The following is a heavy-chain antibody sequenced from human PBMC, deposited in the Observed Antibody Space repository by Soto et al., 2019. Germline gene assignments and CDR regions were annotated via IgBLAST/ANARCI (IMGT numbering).Heavy chain of an antibody. CDR3: ARAAVAGLNWFDP. D-gene: IGHD6-19*01. CDR1: GFTFSTSW. Sequence: GGSLRLSCAASGFTFSTSWMHWVRQAPGKGLVWVSRINSDGSSTSYADFVKGRFTISRDNAKNTLSLQMSSLRVEDTAVYYCARAAVAGLNWFDPWGQGTMVTVYS. CDR2: INSDGSST. J-gene: IGHJ5*02. V-gene: IGHV3-74*01.